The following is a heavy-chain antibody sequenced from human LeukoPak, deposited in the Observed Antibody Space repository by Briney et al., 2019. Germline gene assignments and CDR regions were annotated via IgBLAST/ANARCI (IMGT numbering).Heavy chain of an antibody. CDR1: GFTVSNNY. CDR3: ELYCSSTSCEPFDY. D-gene: IGHD2-2*01. J-gene: IGHJ4*02. Sequence: PGGSLRLSCAASGFTVSNNYMGWVRQAPGKGLEWVSVLYRGGGTYYADSVKGRFTISRDNSKNTLFLQMNSLTAEDTAVYYCELYCSSTSCEPFDYWGQGTLVTVSS. V-gene: IGHV3-66*01. CDR2: LYRGGGT.